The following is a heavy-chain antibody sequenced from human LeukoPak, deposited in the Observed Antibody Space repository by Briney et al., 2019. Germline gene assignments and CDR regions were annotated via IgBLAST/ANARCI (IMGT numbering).Heavy chain of an antibody. V-gene: IGHV3-23*01. J-gene: IGHJ4*02. CDR2: ISGSGGST. Sequence: GGSLRLSCAASGFTFSSYAMSWVRQAPGKGLEWVSAISGSGGSTYYADSVKGRFPISRDNSKNTLYLQMNSLRAEDTAVYYCAKARKYCDYVCDYWGQGTLVTVSS. CDR1: GFTFSSYA. D-gene: IGHD4-17*01. CDR3: AKARKYCDYVCDY.